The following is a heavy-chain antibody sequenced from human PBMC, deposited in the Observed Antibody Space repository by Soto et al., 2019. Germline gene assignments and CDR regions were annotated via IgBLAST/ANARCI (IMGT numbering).Heavy chain of an antibody. D-gene: IGHD3-16*01. V-gene: IGHV4-31*03. CDR2: IYYSGTT. J-gene: IGHJ5*02. Sequence: PSETLSLTCSVSGGSISSGGYYWSWIRQHPGKGLEWIGYIYYSGTTYYNPSLKSRVTISVDTSKNQFSLKLSSVTAADTAVYYCARVGGINWFDPWGQGTLVTVSS. CDR1: GGSISSGGYY. CDR3: ARVGGINWFDP.